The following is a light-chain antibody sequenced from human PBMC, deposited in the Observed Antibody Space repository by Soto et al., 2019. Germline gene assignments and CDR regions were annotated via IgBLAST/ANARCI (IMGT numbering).Light chain of an antibody. CDR1: QSLLYSDGDTY. V-gene: IGKV2-30*01. J-gene: IGKJ1*01. CDR2: KVS. CDR3: MQGTHWPLT. Sequence: DVVMTQSPLSLPVTLGQPASISCKSSQSLLYSDGDTYLIWFQQRPGQSPRRLIYKVSKRDSGVPERFSGSGSGTDFTLKISRVEPEDVGIYYCMQGTHWPLTFGQGTKVEIK.